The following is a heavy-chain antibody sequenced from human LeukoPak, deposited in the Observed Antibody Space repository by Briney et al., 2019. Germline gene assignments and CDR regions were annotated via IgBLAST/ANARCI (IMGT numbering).Heavy chain of an antibody. V-gene: IGHV1-3*02. J-gene: IGHJ4*02. D-gene: IGHD5-18*01. CDR3: ARGWIQLWYLTN. CDR1: GYTFTSYA. CDR2: SNAGNGNT. Sequence: GASVKVSCKASGYTFTSYAMHWVRQAPGQRLEWMGWSNAGNGNTKYSQEFQGRVTMTRDTSTSTVYMELSSLRSEDTAVYYCARGWIQLWYLTNWGQGTLVTVSS.